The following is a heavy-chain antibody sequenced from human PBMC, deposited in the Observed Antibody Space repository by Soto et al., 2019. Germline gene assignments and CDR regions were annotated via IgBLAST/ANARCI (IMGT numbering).Heavy chain of an antibody. Sequence: QVQLVQSGAEVKKPGASVKVSCKASGYTFTSYDINWVRQATGQGLEWMGWMNPNSGNTGYAQKFQGRVTMTRNTSXSXXYMELSSLRSEDTAVYYCAREPVTTPWDNRGGMDVWGQGTTVTVSS. CDR2: MNPNSGNT. CDR3: AREPVTTPWDNRGGMDV. CDR1: GYTFTSYD. D-gene: IGHD4-4*01. V-gene: IGHV1-8*01. J-gene: IGHJ6*02.